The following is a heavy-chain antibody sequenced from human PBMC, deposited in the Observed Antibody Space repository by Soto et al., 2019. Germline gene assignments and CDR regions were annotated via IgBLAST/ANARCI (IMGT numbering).Heavy chain of an antibody. CDR2: VSGSGGGI. J-gene: IGHJ4*02. V-gene: IGHV3-23*01. CDR3: AKCRGGVVATVIDY. CDR1: GFTFDTYA. Sequence: GGSLRLSCAASGFTFDTYAMTWVRQVPGKGLEWVSSVSGSGGGIHYADSVKGRFTISRDNSKNTVYLQMNSLRAEDTALYYCAKCRGGVVATVIDYWGQGTLVTVSS. D-gene: IGHD5-12*01.